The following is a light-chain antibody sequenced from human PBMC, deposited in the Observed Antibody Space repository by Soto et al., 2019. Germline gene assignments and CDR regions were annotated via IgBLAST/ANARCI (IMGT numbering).Light chain of an antibody. Sequence: DIQMTQSPSTLSSSLGDSVTITCRASQSISSWLAWYQQKTGKAPKLLIYDASSLESGVPSRLSGSGSGTELNLTISSLQPEDFATYYCQKSYSTPLTCGGGTKVDIK. CDR2: DAS. J-gene: IGKJ4*01. CDR3: QKSYSTPLT. V-gene: IGKV1-5*01. CDR1: QSISSW.